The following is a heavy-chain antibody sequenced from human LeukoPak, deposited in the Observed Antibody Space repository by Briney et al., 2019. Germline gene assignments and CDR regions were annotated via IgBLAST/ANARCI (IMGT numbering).Heavy chain of an antibody. D-gene: IGHD2-15*01. V-gene: IGHV1-46*01. Sequence: VASVKVSCKASGYTFTSYHMHWVRQAPGQGLEWMGIINPSGGSTSYAQKFQGRVTMTRDMSTSTVYMELSSLRSEDTAVYYCAREGYCSGGSCYSFDYWGQGTLVTVSS. J-gene: IGHJ4*02. CDR1: GYTFTSYH. CDR2: INPSGGST. CDR3: AREGYCSGGSCYSFDY.